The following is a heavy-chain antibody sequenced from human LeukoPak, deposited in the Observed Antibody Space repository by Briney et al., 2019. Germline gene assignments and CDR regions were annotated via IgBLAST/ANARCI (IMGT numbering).Heavy chain of an antibody. CDR2: ISAYNGYT. CDR1: GYTFTNYG. Sequence: ASVKLSCKASGYTFTNYGISWVRQAPGQGLEWMGWISAYNGYTDYAQKLQFRVTMTTDTSTSTAYMELRSLRSDDTAVYYCARDKAVTTEVTQHFQHWARAPWSPSP. J-gene: IGHJ1*01. D-gene: IGHD4-23*01. V-gene: IGHV1-18*01. CDR3: ARDKAVTTEVTQHFQH.